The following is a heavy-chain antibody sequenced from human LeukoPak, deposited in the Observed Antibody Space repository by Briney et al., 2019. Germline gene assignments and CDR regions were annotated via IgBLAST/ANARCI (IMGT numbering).Heavy chain of an antibody. CDR2: IYTSGST. CDR3: AITYYDFWSGYFEYMDV. V-gene: IGHV4-4*07. CDR1: GGSISSYY. J-gene: IGHJ6*03. Sequence: SETLSLTXTVSGGSISSYYWSWIRQPAGKGLEWIGRIYTSGSTNYNPSLKSRVTMSVDTSKNQFSLKLSSVTAADTAVYYCAITYYDFWSGYFEYMDVWGKGTTVTVSS. D-gene: IGHD3-3*01.